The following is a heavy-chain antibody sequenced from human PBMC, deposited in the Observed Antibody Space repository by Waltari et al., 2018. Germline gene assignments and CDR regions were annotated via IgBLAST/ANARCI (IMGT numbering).Heavy chain of an antibody. CDR2: ISVSDGT. CDR1: GIPFTNYA. D-gene: IGHD1-20*01. Sequence: EVQLLESGGDLVQPGGSLRLSCAAAGIPFTNYAITWGRLAPGTGLGWVSAISVSDGTYYADSVKGRFTISRDTSKNTVYLQMNGLRAEDTAVYYCATPFYNWDDPLHSWGQGTLVTVSS. J-gene: IGHJ4*02. CDR3: ATPFYNWDDPLHS. V-gene: IGHV3-23*01.